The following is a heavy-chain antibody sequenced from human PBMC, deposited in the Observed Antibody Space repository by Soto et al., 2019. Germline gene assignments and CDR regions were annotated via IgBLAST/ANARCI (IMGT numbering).Heavy chain of an antibody. CDR2: INHSGST. CDR3: ARVVRPYCSGGSCHPWFDP. V-gene: IGHV4-34*01. CDR1: GGSFSGYY. J-gene: IGHJ5*02. D-gene: IGHD2-15*01. Sequence: PSETLSLTCAVYGGSFSGYYWSWIRQPPGKGLEWIGEINHSGSTNYNPSLKSRVTISVDTSKNQFSLKLSSVTAADTAVYYCARVVRPYCSGGSCHPWFDPWGQGTLVTVSS.